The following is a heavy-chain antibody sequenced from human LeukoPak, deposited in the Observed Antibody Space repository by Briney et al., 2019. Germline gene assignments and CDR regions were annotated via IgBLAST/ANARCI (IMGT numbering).Heavy chain of an antibody. CDR2: IRNDGSNK. CDR3: AKGSRIVGAMNYFEY. V-gene: IGHV3-30*02. Sequence: GGSLRLSCAASGFTFSNYGMHWVRQAPGKGLEWVAFIRNDGSNKYYADSVKGRFTISRDNSKNTLYLQMISLRAEDTAVYYCAKGSRIVGAMNYFEYWGQGTVVTVSS. CDR1: GFTFSNYG. D-gene: IGHD1-26*01. J-gene: IGHJ4*02.